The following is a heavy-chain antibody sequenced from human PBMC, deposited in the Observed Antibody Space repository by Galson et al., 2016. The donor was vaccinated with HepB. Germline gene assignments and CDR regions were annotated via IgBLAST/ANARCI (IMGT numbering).Heavy chain of an antibody. CDR3: AWIGRPGVSHYRDQ. Sequence: SLRLSCAASGFTFSTYWMHWVRQAPGKGLVWVSRINSDGSSISYADSVKGRFTISRDNAKNTLYLQMNSLSAEDTAVYFCAWIGRPGVSHYRDQWGQGTRVTVSS. D-gene: IGHD2-2*03. CDR2: INSDGSSI. CDR1: GFTFSTYW. V-gene: IGHV3-74*01. J-gene: IGHJ4*02.